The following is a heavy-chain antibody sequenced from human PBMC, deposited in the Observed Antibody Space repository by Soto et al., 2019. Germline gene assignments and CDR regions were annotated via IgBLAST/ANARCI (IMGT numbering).Heavy chain of an antibody. V-gene: IGHV3-74*01. D-gene: IGHD3-10*01. J-gene: IGHJ3*02. CDR1: GFTFSRYW. Sequence: EVQLVESGGGLVQPGGSLRLSCAASGFTFSRYWMHWVRQAPGKGLMWVSRIKTDGSSTTYADSVKGRFTISRDNAKNTLYLQMNSLRAEDTAVHYCARPGSGSLPLDFDIWGLGTMVTVSS. CDR3: ARPGSGSLPLDFDI. CDR2: IKTDGSST.